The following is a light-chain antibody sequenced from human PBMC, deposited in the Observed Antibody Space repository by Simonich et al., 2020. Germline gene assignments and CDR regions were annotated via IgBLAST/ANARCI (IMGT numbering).Light chain of an antibody. CDR3: YSAADNNLRV. CDR2: KDS. CDR1: VLAKKY. Sequence: SSELTQPSSVSVSPGQPARITCSGDVLAKKYARWFQQKPGQAPVLVIYKDSGRPSGIPERFSGSSSGTTVTLTISGAQVEDEADYYCYSAADNNLRVFGGGTKLTVL. V-gene: IGLV3-27*01. J-gene: IGLJ3*02.